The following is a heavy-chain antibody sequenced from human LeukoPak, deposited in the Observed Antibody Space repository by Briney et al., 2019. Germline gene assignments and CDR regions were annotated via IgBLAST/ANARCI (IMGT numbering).Heavy chain of an antibody. J-gene: IGHJ6*02. CDR2: IKSKTDGGTT. CDR1: GFTFSNPW. Sequence: GGSLRLSCAASGFTFSNPWMSWVRQAPGKGLEWVGRIKSKTDGGTTDYAAPVKGRFTISRDDSKNTLYLQMNSLKTEDTAVYYCTTPHLDYGDYYYYYGMDVWGQGTTVTVSS. V-gene: IGHV3-15*01. D-gene: IGHD4-17*01. CDR3: TTPHLDYGDYYYYYGMDV.